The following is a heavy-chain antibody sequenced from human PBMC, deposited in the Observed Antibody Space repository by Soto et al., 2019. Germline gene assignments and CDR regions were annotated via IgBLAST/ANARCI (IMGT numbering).Heavy chain of an antibody. J-gene: IGHJ4*02. CDR2: ISSTTNYI. Sequence: PXASLRLSCAAPGFTFTRYSMNWVRQAPGKGLEWVSSISSTTNYIYYGDSMKGRFTISRDNAKNSLYLEMNSLRAEDTAVYYCARESEDLTSNFDYWGQGTLVTVSS. CDR3: ARESEDLTSNFDY. CDR1: GFTFTRYS. V-gene: IGHV3-21*06.